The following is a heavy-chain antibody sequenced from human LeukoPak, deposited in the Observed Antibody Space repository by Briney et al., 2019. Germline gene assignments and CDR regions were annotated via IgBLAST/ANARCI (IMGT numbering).Heavy chain of an antibody. CDR2: IYYSGST. V-gene: IGHV4-31*03. D-gene: IGHD3-9*01. CDR1: GGSINSGVYY. CDR3: QKTAYDILTGYRPFDY. J-gene: IGHJ4*02. Sequence: PSETLSLTCTVSGGSINSGVYYWSWIRQHPGKGLEWIGYIYYSGSTYYNPSLKSRVTISVDTSKNQFSLKLSSVTAADTVVFFWQKTAYDILTGYRPFDYWGQGTLVTVSS.